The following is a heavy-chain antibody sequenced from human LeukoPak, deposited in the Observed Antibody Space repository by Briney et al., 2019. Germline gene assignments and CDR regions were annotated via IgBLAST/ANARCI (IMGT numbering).Heavy chain of an antibody. CDR1: GGSISSYY. D-gene: IGHD5-24*01. J-gene: IGHJ4*02. V-gene: IGHV4-59*08. CDR3: ARQERWLPFDY. CDR2: IYYSGST. Sequence: SETLSLTCTVSGGSISSYYWSWIRQPPGKGLEWIGYIYYSGSTNYNPSLKSRVTISVDTSKNQFSLKLSSGTAADTAVYYCARQERWLPFDYWGQGTLVTVSS.